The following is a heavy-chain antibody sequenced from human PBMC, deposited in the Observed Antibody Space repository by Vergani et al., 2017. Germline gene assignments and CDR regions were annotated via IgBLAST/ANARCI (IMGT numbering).Heavy chain of an antibody. D-gene: IGHD1-26*01. Sequence: EVQLLQSEGAVVQPGGSLRLSCVASGFTFSSPAMSWVRQGHGQGLEWVSSIKNTGDSTLYADSVKGPFTISRDNSKDTLYLQMNSRRVEDTAAYYLGGASDNYNWGQGTLVTVSS. CDR1: GFTFSSPA. CDR2: IKNTGDST. J-gene: IGHJ4*02. V-gene: IGHV3-23*01. CDR3: GGASDNYN.